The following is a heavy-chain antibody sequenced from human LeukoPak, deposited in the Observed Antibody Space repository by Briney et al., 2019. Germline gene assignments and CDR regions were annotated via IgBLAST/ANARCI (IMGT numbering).Heavy chain of an antibody. V-gene: IGHV1-18*01. CDR3: ARDERGYSYGYVDY. CDR2: ISAYNGNT. CDR1: GYTFTSYG. D-gene: IGHD5-18*01. Sequence: ASVKVSCKASGYTFTSYGISWVRQAPGQGLEGMGWISAYNGNTNYAQKLQGRVTMTTDTSTSTAYMELRSLRSDDTAVYYCARDERGYSYGYVDYWGQGTLVTVSS. J-gene: IGHJ4*02.